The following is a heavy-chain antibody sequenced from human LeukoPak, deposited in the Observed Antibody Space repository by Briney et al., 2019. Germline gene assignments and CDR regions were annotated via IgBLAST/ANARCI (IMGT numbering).Heavy chain of an antibody. Sequence: ASVKVSCKASGGTFSSYAISWVRQAPGQGLEWMGIINPSGGSTSYAQKFQGRVTMTRDTSTSTVYMELSSLRSEDTAVYYCARGWARELDWYFDLWGRGTLVTVSS. CDR1: GGTFSSYA. CDR2: INPSGGST. V-gene: IGHV1-46*01. CDR3: ARGWARELDWYFDL. J-gene: IGHJ2*01. D-gene: IGHD1-1*01.